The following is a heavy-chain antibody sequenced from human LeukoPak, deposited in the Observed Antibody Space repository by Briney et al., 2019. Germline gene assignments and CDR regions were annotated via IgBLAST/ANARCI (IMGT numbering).Heavy chain of an antibody. J-gene: IGHJ4*02. CDR2: IYTSGST. CDR3: ARGSYYYDSSGYYPDY. D-gene: IGHD3-22*01. Sequence: PSETLSLTCTVSGGSISSGSYYWSWIRQPAGKGLEWIGRIYTSGSTNYNPSLKSRVTISVDTSKNQFSLKLSSVTAADTAVYYCARGSYYYDSSGYYPDYWGQGTLVTVSS. CDR1: GGSISSGSYY. V-gene: IGHV4-61*02.